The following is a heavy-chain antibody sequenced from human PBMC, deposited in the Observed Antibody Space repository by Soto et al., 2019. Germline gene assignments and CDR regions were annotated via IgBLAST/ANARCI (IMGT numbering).Heavy chain of an antibody. J-gene: IGHJ3*01. CDR3: ARERDGSGCYGRGYVL. CDR2: INHSGST. D-gene: IGHD6-19*01. CDR1: GGSFSGYY. V-gene: IGHV4-34*01. Sequence: PSETLSLTCAVYGGSFSGYYWSWIRQPPGKGLEWIGEINHSGSTNYNPSLKSRVTISVDTSKNQFSLKLSSVTAADTAVYYCARERDGSGCYGRGYVLCGQATLVT.